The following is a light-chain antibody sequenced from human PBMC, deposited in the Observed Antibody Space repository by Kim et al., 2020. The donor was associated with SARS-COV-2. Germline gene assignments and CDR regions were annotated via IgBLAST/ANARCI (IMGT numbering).Light chain of an antibody. CDR2: DVN. Sequence: PGQSVTISCTGTRTDVGGYNFVSWYPQRPGKAPQLIIYDVNKRPSGVPDRFSGSKSANTASLTISGLQAEDEADYFCCSYSGNYVFGTGTKVTVL. V-gene: IGLV2-11*03. CDR1: RTDVGGYNF. J-gene: IGLJ1*01. CDR3: CSYSGNYV.